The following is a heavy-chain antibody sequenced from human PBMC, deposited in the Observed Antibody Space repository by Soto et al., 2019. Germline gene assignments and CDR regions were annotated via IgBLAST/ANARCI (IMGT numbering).Heavy chain of an antibody. Sequence: EVQLVESGGGLVQPGGSLRLSCAASGFTVSSNYMSWVRQAPGKGLEWVSVIYSGGSTYYADSVKGRFTISRDNSKNTLYLQMNSLRAEDTAVYYCARDHVATIAVGAFDIWGQGTMVTVSS. J-gene: IGHJ3*02. CDR2: IYSGGST. CDR3: ARDHVATIAVGAFDI. V-gene: IGHV3-66*01. D-gene: IGHD5-12*01. CDR1: GFTVSSNY.